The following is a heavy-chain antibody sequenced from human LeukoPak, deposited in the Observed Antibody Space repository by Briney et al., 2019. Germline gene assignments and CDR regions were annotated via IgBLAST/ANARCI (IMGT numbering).Heavy chain of an antibody. J-gene: IGHJ3*02. Sequence: GGSLRLSCAASGFTFDDYAMHWVRQAPGKGLEWVSGISRNSGSIGYADSVKGRFTISRDNAKNSLYLQMNSLRAEDTALYYCAKDGGGYYDSSGYAFDIWGQGTMVTVSS. CDR1: GFTFDDYA. CDR3: AKDGGGYYDSSGYAFDI. CDR2: ISRNSGSI. D-gene: IGHD3-22*01. V-gene: IGHV3-9*01.